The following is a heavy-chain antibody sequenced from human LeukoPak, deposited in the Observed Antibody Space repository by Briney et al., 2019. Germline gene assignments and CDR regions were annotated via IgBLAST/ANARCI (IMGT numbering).Heavy chain of an antibody. CDR3: ARLAYAYSSSVGCFDP. V-gene: IGHV5-51*01. Sequence: GESLQISCKGSGCRLTQYWIGWVRQMPGKGLEWMGIIYPDDSDTRYRPSFQGQVTISADKPISTAYLQWSSLEASDTAMYDCARLAYAYSSSVGCFDPWGQGTLVTVSS. D-gene: IGHD4-11*01. CDR2: IYPDDSDT. CDR1: GCRLTQYW. J-gene: IGHJ5*02.